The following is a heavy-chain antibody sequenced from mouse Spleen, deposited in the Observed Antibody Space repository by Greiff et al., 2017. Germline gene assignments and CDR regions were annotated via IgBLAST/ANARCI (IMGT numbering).Heavy chain of an antibody. J-gene: IGHJ2*01. CDR2: IDPSDSYT. D-gene: IGHD1-1*01. CDR3: AKYYYGKGFDY. V-gene: IGHV1-69*01. Sequence: QVQLQQPGAELVMPGASVKLSCKASGYTFTSYWMHWVKQRPGQGLEWIGEIDPSDSYTNYNQKFKGKATLTVDKSSSTAYMQLSSLTSEDSAVYYCAKYYYGKGFDYWGQGTTLTVSS. CDR1: GYTFTSYW.